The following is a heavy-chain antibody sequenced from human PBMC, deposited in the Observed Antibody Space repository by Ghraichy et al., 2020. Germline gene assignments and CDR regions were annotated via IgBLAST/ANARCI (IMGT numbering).Heavy chain of an antibody. D-gene: IGHD3-22*01. V-gene: IGHV4-59*01. CDR2: IYYSGST. Sequence: SETLSLTCTVSGGSISSYYWSWIRQPPGKGLEWIGYIYYSGSTNYNPSLKSRVTISVDTSKNQFSLKLSSVTAADTAVYYCARRRGQDYYDSSGHGHGAFDIWGQGTMVTVSS. J-gene: IGHJ3*02. CDR1: GGSISSYY. CDR3: ARRRGQDYYDSSGHGHGAFDI.